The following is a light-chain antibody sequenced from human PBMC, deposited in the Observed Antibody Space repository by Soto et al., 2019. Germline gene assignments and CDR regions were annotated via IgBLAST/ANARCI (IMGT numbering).Light chain of an antibody. J-gene: IGLJ1*01. Sequence: QSVLTQPASVSGSAGQLITISCTGTSSDVGLYDYVSWYQQHSGKAPQLMIYAVSNRPTGVSYRFSATKSGNTASLFISGLQAEDEADYYCSSYTSDSPYLFGSGTKVTV. V-gene: IGLV2-14*01. CDR3: SSYTSDSPYL. CDR2: AVS. CDR1: SSDVGLYDY.